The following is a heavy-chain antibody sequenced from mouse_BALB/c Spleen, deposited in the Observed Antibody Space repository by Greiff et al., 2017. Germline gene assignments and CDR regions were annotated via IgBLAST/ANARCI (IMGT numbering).Heavy chain of an antibody. V-gene: IGHV1-9*01. CDR3: ARASTGNHFDY. J-gene: IGHJ2*01. D-gene: IGHD4-1*02. CDR1: GYTFSSYW. CDR2: ILPGSGST. Sequence: QVQLQQSGAELMKPGASVKISCKATGYTFSSYWIEWVKQRPGHGLEWIGEILPGSGSTNYNEKFKGKATFTADTSSNTAYMQLSSLTSEDSAVYYCARASTGNHFDYWGQGTTLTVSS.